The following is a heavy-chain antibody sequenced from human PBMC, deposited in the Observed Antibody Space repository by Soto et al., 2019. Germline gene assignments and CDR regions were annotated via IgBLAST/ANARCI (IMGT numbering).Heavy chain of an antibody. CDR2: ISGSGGST. D-gene: IGHD3-22*01. CDR1: GFTFSSYA. V-gene: IGHV3-23*01. CDR3: AKVSGMYYYDSSGPNHFDY. J-gene: IGHJ4*02. Sequence: GGSLRLSCAASGFTFSSYAMSWVRQAPGKGLEWVSAISGSGGSTYYADSVKGRFTISRDNSKNTLYLQMNSLRAEDTAVYYCAKVSGMYYYDSSGPNHFDYWGQGTLVNVPS.